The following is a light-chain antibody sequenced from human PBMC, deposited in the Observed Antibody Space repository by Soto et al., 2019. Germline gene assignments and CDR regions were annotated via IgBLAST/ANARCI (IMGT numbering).Light chain of an antibody. CDR3: QQSFITPYT. Sequence: DIQMTQSPSSLSASVGDTVTITCRASQSISVHLNWYQQKPGKVPKLLIYAASNLHSGVPSRFSGSGSETDVALTISSLQPEDFATYSCQQSFITPYTFGQGNRLEIK. J-gene: IGKJ2*01. CDR2: AAS. V-gene: IGKV1-39*01. CDR1: QSISVH.